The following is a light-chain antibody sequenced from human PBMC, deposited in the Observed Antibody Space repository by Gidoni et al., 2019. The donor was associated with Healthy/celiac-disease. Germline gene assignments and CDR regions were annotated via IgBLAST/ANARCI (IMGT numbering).Light chain of an antibody. CDR3: QQNYSTPCT. CDR1: QSISSY. V-gene: IGKV1-39*01. CDR2: AAS. Sequence: DIQMTQSPSSLSASVGDRVTITCRASQSISSYLNWYQQKPGKAPKLLIYAASSWESGVPSRFSGSGSGTDFTLTISSLQPEDFATYYCQQNYSTPCTFGQGTKLEIK. J-gene: IGKJ2*02.